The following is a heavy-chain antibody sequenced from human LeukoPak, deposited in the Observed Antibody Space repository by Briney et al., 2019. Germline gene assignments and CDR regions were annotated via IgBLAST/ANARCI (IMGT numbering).Heavy chain of an antibody. CDR2: INHSGST. Sequence: SETLSLTCAVYGGSFSGYYWSWIRQPPGKGLEWIGEINHSGSTNYNPSLKSRVTISVDTSKNQFSLKLSSVTAADTAVYYCASWGSIAVAGYYYYGMDVWGKGTTVTVSS. J-gene: IGHJ6*04. CDR1: GGSFSGYY. CDR3: ASWGSIAVAGYYYYGMDV. V-gene: IGHV4-34*01. D-gene: IGHD6-19*01.